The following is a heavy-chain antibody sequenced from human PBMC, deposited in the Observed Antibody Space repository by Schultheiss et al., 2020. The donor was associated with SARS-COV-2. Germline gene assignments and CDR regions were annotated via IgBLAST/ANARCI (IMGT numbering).Heavy chain of an antibody. CDR2: IYYSGST. V-gene: IGHV4-59*12. Sequence: SETLSITCTVSGGSISSYYWSWIRQPAGKGLEWIGYIYYSGSTNYNPSLKSRVTISVDTSKKQFSLKLSSVTAADTAVYYCARVGDQLLYWFDPWGQGTLVTVSS. D-gene: IGHD2-2*01. CDR3: ARVGDQLLYWFDP. J-gene: IGHJ5*02. CDR1: GGSISSYY.